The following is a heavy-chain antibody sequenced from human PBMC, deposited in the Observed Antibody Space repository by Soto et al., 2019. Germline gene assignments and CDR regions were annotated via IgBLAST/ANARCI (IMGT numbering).Heavy chain of an antibody. CDR1: GGTFSSYA. D-gene: IGHD6-19*01. J-gene: IGHJ5*02. V-gene: IGHV1-69*13. Sequence: GASVKVSCKASGGTFSSYAIIWVRQAPGQGLEWMGGIVPIFGTANYAQKFQGRVTITADESTSTAYMELSSLRSEDTAVYYCARGGRAYSSGWSWFDPWGQGTLVTVSS. CDR3: ARGGRAYSSGWSWFDP. CDR2: IVPIFGTA.